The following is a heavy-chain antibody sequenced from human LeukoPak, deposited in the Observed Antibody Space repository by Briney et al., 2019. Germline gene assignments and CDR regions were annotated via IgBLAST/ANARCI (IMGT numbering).Heavy chain of an antibody. J-gene: IGHJ4*02. CDR2: ISGSGGST. V-gene: IGHV3-23*01. CDR1: GFTFSSYA. D-gene: IGHD6-13*01. Sequence: GGSLRLSCAASGFTFSSYAMSWVRQAPGKGLEWVSAISGSGGSTYYADSVRGRFTISRDNSKNTLYLQMNSLRAEDTAVYYCAKDGVYSSSWTDYWGQGTLVTVSS. CDR3: AKDGVYSSSWTDY.